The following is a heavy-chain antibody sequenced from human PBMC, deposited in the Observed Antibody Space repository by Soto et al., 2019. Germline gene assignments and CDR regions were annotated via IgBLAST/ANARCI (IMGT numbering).Heavy chain of an antibody. J-gene: IGHJ4*02. CDR3: ARHRYSYGVYYFDY. D-gene: IGHD5-18*01. Sequence: SETLSLTCTVSGGSISSYYWSWIRQPPGKGLEWIGYVHDSWGSHYNPSLKSRIAISLDTSKNQFSLKLSSVAAADTAVYYCARHRYSYGVYYFDYWGQGTLVTVSS. CDR1: GGSISSYY. CDR2: VHDSWGS. V-gene: IGHV4-59*08.